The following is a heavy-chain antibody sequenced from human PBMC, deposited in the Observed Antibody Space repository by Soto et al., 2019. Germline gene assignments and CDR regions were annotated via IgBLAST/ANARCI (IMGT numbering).Heavy chain of an antibody. CDR1: GGSISSGDYY. J-gene: IGHJ4*02. Sequence: QVQLQESGPGLVKPSQPLSLTCTVSGGSISSGDYYWSWIRQPPGKGLEWIGYIYSSGSTYYTPSLQSRVTVSVATAWNQSSLKPSSVTAAATAGYYCARVGSSIATRPFDYWGQGTLVTVSS. V-gene: IGHV4-30-4*01. CDR2: IYSSGST. D-gene: IGHD6-6*01. CDR3: ARVGSSIATRPFDY.